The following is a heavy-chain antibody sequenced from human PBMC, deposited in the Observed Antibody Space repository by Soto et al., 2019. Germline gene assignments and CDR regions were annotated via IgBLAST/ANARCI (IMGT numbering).Heavy chain of an antibody. V-gene: IGHV3-30*03. CDR2: ISRDGSNS. J-gene: IGHJ4*02. Sequence: QIQLVESGGGVVQPGGSLRLSCSASGFSFGSFGMHWVRQAPGEGLEWVAFISRDGSNSFYGDSVKGRFTLARDNSRNTVYLQMSNTRDEDTALYYCARGNLSFDFDSWGQGTVVIVSS. CDR1: GFSFGSFG. CDR3: ARGNLSFDFDS.